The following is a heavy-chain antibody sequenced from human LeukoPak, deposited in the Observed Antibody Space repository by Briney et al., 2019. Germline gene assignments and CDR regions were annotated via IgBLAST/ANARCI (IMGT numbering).Heavy chain of an antibody. CDR3: ARESGSYPDAFDI. J-gene: IGHJ3*02. CDR1: GGTFSSYA. D-gene: IGHD1-26*01. CDR2: IIPIFGTA. V-gene: IGHV1-69*01. Sequence: SVKVSCKASGGTFSSYAISWVRQAPGQGLEWMEGIIPIFGTANYAQKFQGRVTITADESTSTAYMELSSLRSEDTAVYYCARESGSYPDAFDIWGQGTMVTVSS.